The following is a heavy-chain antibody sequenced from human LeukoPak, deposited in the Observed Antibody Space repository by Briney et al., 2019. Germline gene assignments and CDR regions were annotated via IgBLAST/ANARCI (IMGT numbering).Heavy chain of an antibody. V-gene: IGHV4-4*07. CDR3: ARVGPMFDSGSYSKSLGY. Sequence: PSETLSLTCTVSGGSISSYYWSWIRQPAGKGLEWIGRIYTSGSTNYNPSLKSRVTMSVDTSKNQFSLKLSSVTAADTAVYYCARVGPMFDSGSYSKSLGYWGQGILVTVSS. D-gene: IGHD3-10*01. J-gene: IGHJ4*02. CDR1: GGSISSYY. CDR2: IYTSGST.